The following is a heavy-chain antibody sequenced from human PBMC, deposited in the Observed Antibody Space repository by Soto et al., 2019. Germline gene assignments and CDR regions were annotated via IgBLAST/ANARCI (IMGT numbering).Heavy chain of an antibody. Sequence: QITLKESGPPLVKPTQTLTLTCTFSGFSLSTSGVGVGWIRQPPGKALEWLALIYWDDDKRYSPSLKSRLTNTQGTSQNPVVLTMTNMDPVDTATYYCAHSGTAINLDYWGQGTLVTVSS. D-gene: IGHD1-1*01. V-gene: IGHV2-5*02. J-gene: IGHJ4*02. CDR2: IYWDDDK. CDR1: GFSLSTSGVG. CDR3: AHSGTAINLDY.